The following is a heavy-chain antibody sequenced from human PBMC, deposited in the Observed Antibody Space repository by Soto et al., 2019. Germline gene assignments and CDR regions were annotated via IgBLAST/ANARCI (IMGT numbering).Heavy chain of an antibody. Sequence: KKQGKGLEWMGIMYPGNSETRYSPSFQGQVTFSTDKSISTAYLQWSSLKASDTAMYYCARSGADSRGYVYGMDVWGQGTTVTVSS. J-gene: IGHJ6*02. CDR3: ARSGADSRGYVYGMDV. CDR2: MYPGNSET. D-gene: IGHD3-22*01. V-gene: IGHV5-51*01.